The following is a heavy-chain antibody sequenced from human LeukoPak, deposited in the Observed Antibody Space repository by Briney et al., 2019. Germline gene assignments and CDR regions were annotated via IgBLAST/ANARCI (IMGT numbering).Heavy chain of an antibody. CDR1: ADTFPSYW. CDR3: ARVGQWLQQENLHHVFEM. Sequence: GESLKISCQGSADTFPSYWVAWVRQMPGKGLEWLGVIYPGDSDTTYSPSIKGHVTMSVDTSLSTAFLEWSSLKASDSGMYFCARVGQWLQQENLHHVFEMWGQGTMVTVSS. J-gene: IGHJ3*02. CDR2: IYPGDSDT. D-gene: IGHD6-19*01. V-gene: IGHV5-51*01.